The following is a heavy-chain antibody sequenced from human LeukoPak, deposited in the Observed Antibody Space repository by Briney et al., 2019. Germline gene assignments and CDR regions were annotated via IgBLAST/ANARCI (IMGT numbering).Heavy chain of an antibody. D-gene: IGHD3-22*01. V-gene: IGHV3-11*01. J-gene: IGHJ1*01. CDR3: AREGRGYDSSGYYYVEYFQH. CDR2: ISSSGSTI. Sequence: PGGSLRLSCAASGFTFSDYYMSWIRQAPGKGLEWVSYISSSGSTIYCADSVKGRFTISRDNAKNSLYLQMNSLRVEDTAVYYCAREGRGYDSSGYYYVEYFQHWGRGTLVTVSS. CDR1: GFTFSDYY.